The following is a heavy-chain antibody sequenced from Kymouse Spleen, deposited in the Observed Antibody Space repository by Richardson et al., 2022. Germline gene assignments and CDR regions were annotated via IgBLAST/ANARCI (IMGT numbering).Heavy chain of an antibody. J-gene: IGHJ4*02. CDR1: GFTFSSYD. V-gene: IGHV3-13*01. CDR3: ARGITGTVFDY. Sequence: EVQLVESGGGLVQPGGSLRLSCAASGFTFSSYDMHWVRQATGKGLEWVSAIGTAGDTYYPGSVKGRFTISRENAKNSLYLQMNSLRAGDTAVYYCARGITGTVFDYWGQGTLVTVSS. CDR2: IGTAGDT. D-gene: IGHD1-20*01,IGHD1-7*01.